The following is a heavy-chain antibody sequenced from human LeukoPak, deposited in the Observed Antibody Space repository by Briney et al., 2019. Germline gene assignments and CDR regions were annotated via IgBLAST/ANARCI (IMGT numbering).Heavy chain of an antibody. D-gene: IGHD3-3*01. V-gene: IGHV5-51*01. J-gene: IGHJ4*02. CDR3: ARVPADGGFDY. Sequence: GESLKISCKGSGYNFTNYWIGWVRQMPGKGLEWMGIIYVGDSDTRYSPSFQGQVTISADKSMSTAYLQWSSLKASDTAIYFCARVPADGGFDYWGQGTLVTVSS. CDR2: IYVGDSDT. CDR1: GYNFTNYW.